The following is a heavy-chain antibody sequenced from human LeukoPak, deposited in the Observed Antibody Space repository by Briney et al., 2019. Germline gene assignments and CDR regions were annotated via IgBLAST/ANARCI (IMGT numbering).Heavy chain of an antibody. CDR3: ARDVVSTVTTFDY. CDR2: ISSSGSTM. V-gene: IGHV3-11*01. Sequence: GGSLRLSCAASGFTFSDYYMSWIRQAPGKGLEWVSYISSSGSTMYYADSVKGRFTISRDNAKNSLYLQMNSLRAEDTAVYYCARDVVSTVTTFDYWGQGTLVTVSS. J-gene: IGHJ4*02. CDR1: GFTFSDYY. D-gene: IGHD4-17*01.